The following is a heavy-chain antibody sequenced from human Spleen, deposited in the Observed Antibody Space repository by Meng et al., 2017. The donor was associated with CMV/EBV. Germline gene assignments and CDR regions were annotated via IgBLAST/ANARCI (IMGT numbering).Heavy chain of an antibody. J-gene: IGHJ4*02. Sequence: GGSLRLSCAASGFTLSSYWMSWVRQAPGKGLEWVANIKQDGSEKYYVDSVKGRFTISRDNAKNSLYLQMNSLRAEDTAVYYCAKDITRSVPRTQYDPSGYCFDHWGQGTLVTVSS. CDR3: AKDITRSVPRTQYDPSGYCFDH. V-gene: IGHV3-7*03. D-gene: IGHD3-22*01. CDR2: IKQDGSEK. CDR1: GFTLSSYW.